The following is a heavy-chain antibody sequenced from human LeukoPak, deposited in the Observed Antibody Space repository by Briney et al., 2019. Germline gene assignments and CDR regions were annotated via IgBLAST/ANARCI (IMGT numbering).Heavy chain of an antibody. CDR2: IRYDGSNK. J-gene: IGHJ4*02. CDR1: GFTFSSYG. D-gene: IGHD3-10*01. CDR3: ATVRGSSGTYYIDY. Sequence: PGGSLRLSCAASGFTFSSYGMHWVRQAPGKGLEGVAFIRYDGSNKYYADSVKGRFTTSRDNSKNTLYLQMNSLRAEDTAIYYCATVRGSSGTYYIDYWGQGTLVTVSS. V-gene: IGHV3-30*02.